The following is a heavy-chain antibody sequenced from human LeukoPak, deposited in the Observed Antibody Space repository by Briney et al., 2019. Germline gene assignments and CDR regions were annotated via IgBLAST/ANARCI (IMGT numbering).Heavy chain of an antibody. D-gene: IGHD3-16*01. V-gene: IGHV3-33*08. CDR2: IWYDGSHT. J-gene: IGHJ4*02. CDR3: APDHGGY. CDR1: GFTFSSYS. Sequence: GGSLRLSCAASGFTFSSYSMNWVRQAPGKGLEWVAIIWYDGSHTYYADSVKGRFTISRDNSKNTLYLQMNSLRVEDTAFYYCAPDHGGYWGQGTLVTVSS.